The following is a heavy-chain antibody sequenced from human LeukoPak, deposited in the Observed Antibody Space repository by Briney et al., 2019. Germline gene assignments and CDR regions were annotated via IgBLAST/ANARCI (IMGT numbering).Heavy chain of an antibody. V-gene: IGHV4-59*01. CDR3: ARERLVDLATIFDY. CDR1: GGSISSYY. J-gene: IGHJ4*02. D-gene: IGHD5-24*01. CDR2: IYYSGST. Sequence: SETLSLTCTVSGGSISSYYWSWIRQPPGKGLEWIGYIYYSGSTNYNPSLKSRVTISADTSKNQFSLKLTSVTAADTAVYYCARERLVDLATIFDYWGQGTLVTVSS.